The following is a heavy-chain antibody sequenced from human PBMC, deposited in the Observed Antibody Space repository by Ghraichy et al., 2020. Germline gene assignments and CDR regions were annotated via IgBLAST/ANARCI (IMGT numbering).Heavy chain of an antibody. V-gene: IGHV3-53*01. Sequence: GESLNISCAASGFTVSSNYISWVRQAPGKGLELVSVIYSGGSTYYADSVKGRFTISRDNSKNPLYLHMNSLRAEYTAVYYCARGVVTTATLLDYWGQGTVVTVSS. CDR3: ARGVVTTATLLDY. D-gene: IGHD4-17*01. J-gene: IGHJ4*02. CDR2: IYSGGST. CDR1: GFTVSSNY.